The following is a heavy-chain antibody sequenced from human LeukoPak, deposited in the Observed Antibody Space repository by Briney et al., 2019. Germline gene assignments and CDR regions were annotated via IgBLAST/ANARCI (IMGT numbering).Heavy chain of an antibody. D-gene: IGHD4-17*01. CDR1: GFTFSSYA. CDR2: ISYDGSNK. CDR3: ARAGYGDPYYFDY. J-gene: IGHJ4*02. V-gene: IGHV3-30-3*01. Sequence: GGSLRLSCAASGFTFSSYAMHWVRQAPGKGLEWVAVISYDGSNKYYADSVEGRFTISRDNSKNTLYLQMNSLRAEDTAVYYCARAGYGDPYYFDYWGQGTLVTVSS.